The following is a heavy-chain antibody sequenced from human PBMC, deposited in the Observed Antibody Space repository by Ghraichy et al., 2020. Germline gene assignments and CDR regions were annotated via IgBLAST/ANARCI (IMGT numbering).Heavy chain of an antibody. D-gene: IGHD2-15*01. CDR3: AQCTGGSCYRTWFFDF. V-gene: IGHV4-39*01. J-gene: IGHJ4*02. CDR1: GGSISTNSYY. Sequence: SQTLSLTCSVSGGSISTNSYYWGWIRQSPGKGLEWIAGIHYSGGAYYNPSFRRRVTVAVDASNTQFSLSLRSVTAADTGVYFCAQCTGGSCYRTWFFDFWGQATRVVVSS. CDR2: IHYSGGA.